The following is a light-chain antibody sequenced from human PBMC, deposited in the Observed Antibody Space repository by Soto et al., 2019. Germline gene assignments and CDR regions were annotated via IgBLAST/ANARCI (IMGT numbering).Light chain of an antibody. CDR1: QSVSSW. V-gene: IGKV1-5*01. J-gene: IGKJ2*01. Sequence: DIQMTQSPSTLSASVGDRVTITCRASQSVSSWLAWYQQKPGKAPKLVIYGASSSESGVPSRFSGSGSGTDFTLSISSLQPDDFATYYCQQYKSDPYTFGQGTKLEIK. CDR3: QQYKSDPYT. CDR2: GAS.